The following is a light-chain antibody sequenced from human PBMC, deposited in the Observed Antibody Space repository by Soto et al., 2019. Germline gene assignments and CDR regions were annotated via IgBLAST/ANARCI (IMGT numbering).Light chain of an antibody. V-gene: IGLV2-8*01. CDR2: EVS. J-gene: IGLJ1*01. CDR3: SSYAGSNTR. CDR1: SSDVGGYNF. Sequence: QSALTQPPSASGSPGQSVTISCTGTSSDVGGYNFVSWYQQHPGKAPKLMIYEVSKRPSGVSDRFSGSKSGNTASLTVSGLQAEDEADYYCSSYAGSNTRFGTGTKLTVL.